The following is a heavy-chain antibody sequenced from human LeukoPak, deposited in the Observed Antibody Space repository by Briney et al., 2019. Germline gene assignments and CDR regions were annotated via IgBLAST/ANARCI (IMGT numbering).Heavy chain of an antibody. CDR3: ARDSPYRKDIVATRIDY. Sequence: ASVKVSCQASGYTFTSYGISWVRQAPGQGLEWMGWISAYNGNTNYAQKLQGRVTMTTDTSTSTAYMELRSLRSDDTAVYYCARDSPYRKDIVATRIDYWGQGTLVTVSS. CDR1: GYTFTSYG. V-gene: IGHV1-18*01. J-gene: IGHJ4*02. CDR2: ISAYNGNT. D-gene: IGHD5-12*01.